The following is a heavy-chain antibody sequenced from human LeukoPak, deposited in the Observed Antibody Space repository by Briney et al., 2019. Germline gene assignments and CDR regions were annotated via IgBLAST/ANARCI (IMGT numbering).Heavy chain of an antibody. CDR1: GFTFSSYE. D-gene: IGHD3-10*01. V-gene: IGHV3-48*03. CDR2: ISSSGSTI. CDR3: ARDMDGFRP. Sequence: PGGSLRLPCVASGFTFSSYEMNWVRQAPGKGLEWVSYISSSGSTIYYADSVKGRFTISRDNAKNSLYLQMNSLRAEDTAVYYCARDMDGFRPWGQGTLVTVSS. J-gene: IGHJ1*01.